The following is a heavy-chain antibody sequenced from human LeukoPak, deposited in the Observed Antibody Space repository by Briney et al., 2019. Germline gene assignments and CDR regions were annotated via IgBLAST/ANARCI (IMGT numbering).Heavy chain of an antibody. J-gene: IGHJ4*02. CDR2: IRQHGSEK. Sequence: GGSLRLSCAASGFTFSSYWMSLVRQAPGKGLEWVANIRQHGSEKYYVDSVKGRFTISRDNAKNSLYLQMNSLRAEDTAVYYCARDIDRYYADYWGQGTLVTVSS. CDR3: ARDIDRYYADY. D-gene: IGHD3-3*01. V-gene: IGHV3-7*01. CDR1: GFTFSSYW.